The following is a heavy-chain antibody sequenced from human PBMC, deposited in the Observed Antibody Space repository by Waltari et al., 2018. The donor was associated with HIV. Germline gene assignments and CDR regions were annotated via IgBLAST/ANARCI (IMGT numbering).Heavy chain of an antibody. CDR2: LHFSGDT. CDR3: VRMGSGIYFPTRIDF. CDR1: GASISGAGFS. Sequence: QVHLQESGPGLLKPAETLALNCRVSGASISGAGFSWGLDPQPPGTAFVWLGGLHFSGDTFYNPTLKSRVNISVDTSANQVSLTVESVTAADTAHYFCVRMGSGIYFPTRIDFWGQGTLVIVSS. V-gene: IGHV4-39*01. D-gene: IGHD3-10*01. J-gene: IGHJ1*01.